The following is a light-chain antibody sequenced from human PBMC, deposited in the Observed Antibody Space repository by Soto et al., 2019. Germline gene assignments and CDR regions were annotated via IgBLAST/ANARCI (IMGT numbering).Light chain of an antibody. CDR1: QGVNSY. J-gene: IGKJ5*01. V-gene: IGKV3-11*01. Sequence: EVVLTQSPATLSLSPGERATLSCRASQGVNSYLAWYQQKPGQPPRLLIYDASNRATGIPARFSGSGSGTDFTLTISSLQPEDFAVYYCQQRSNWPPSITFGQGTRLEIK. CDR3: QQRSNWPPSIT. CDR2: DAS.